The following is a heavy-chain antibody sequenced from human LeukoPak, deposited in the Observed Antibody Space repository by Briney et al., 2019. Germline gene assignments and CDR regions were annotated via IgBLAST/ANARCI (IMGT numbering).Heavy chain of an antibody. Sequence: PGRSLRPSCAASGFTFSRNGMHWVRQAPGKGLEWVGVIWYDGSNKYYADSVRGRFTISRDNSKSTMFLQMNSLRVEDTAVYYCAKGIAAGAMGYMDVWGKGTTVTVSS. V-gene: IGHV3-33*06. CDR2: IWYDGSNK. CDR3: AKGIAAGAMGYMDV. D-gene: IGHD6-25*01. CDR1: GFTFSRNG. J-gene: IGHJ6*03.